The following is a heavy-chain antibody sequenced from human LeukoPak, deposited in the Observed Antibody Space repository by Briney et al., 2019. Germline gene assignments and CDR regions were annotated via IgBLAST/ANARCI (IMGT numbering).Heavy chain of an antibody. CDR2: IHSDGSST. D-gene: IGHD3-3*01. J-gene: IGHJ4*02. V-gene: IGHV3-74*01. CDR1: GFTFSNYW. Sequence: QTGGSLRLSCAASGFTFSNYWMHWVRQAPGKGLVWVSRIHSDGSSTSYADSVKGRFTMSRDNAKNTLFLQMNSLRAEDTAVYYCAKTYYDFWSGYYVPYDYWGQGTLVTVSS. CDR3: AKTYYDFWSGYYVPYDY.